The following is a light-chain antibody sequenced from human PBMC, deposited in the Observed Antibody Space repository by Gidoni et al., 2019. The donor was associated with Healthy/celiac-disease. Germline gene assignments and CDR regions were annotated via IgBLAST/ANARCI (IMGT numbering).Light chain of an antibody. J-gene: IGLJ3*02. CDR1: SSDVGGYNY. Sequence: HSSPTPPPSASGCPGQSVTTSCTGTSSDVGGYNYVPWYQQHPGKAPNLIIYDVSQRPSGVPDRFSGSKSGNTASLTVSGLQAEDEADYYCSSYAGSNAWVFGGGTKLTVL. V-gene: IGLV2-8*01. CDR3: SSYAGSNAWV. CDR2: DVS.